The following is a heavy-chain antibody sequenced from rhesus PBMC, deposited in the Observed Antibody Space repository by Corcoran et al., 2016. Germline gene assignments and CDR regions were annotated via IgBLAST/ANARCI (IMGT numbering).Heavy chain of an antibody. CDR2: ISGSGGST. V-gene: IGHV4-173*01. D-gene: IGHD4-29*01. CDR1: GGSISSHS. CDR3: ARGDYGRHYYGLDS. Sequence: QVQLQESGPGLVTPSETLSLTCAVSGGSISSHSCSWIRQPPGKGLDGSGRISGSGGSTDYNPSLKSRVTISTDTSKNQFSLKLSSVTAADTAVYYCARGDYGRHYYGLDSWGQGVVVTVSS. J-gene: IGHJ6*01.